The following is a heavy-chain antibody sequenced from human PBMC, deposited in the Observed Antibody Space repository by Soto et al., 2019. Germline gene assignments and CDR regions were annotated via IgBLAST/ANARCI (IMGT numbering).Heavy chain of an antibody. CDR1: GVSMRNSY. Sequence: PSETLSLTCSVSGVSMRNSYWTWIRQSAGKGLEWIGRISTSGNTNYNPSLNSRLTMSVDTSKNQVSLKLTSVTAADTAVYYCARGGGVPALGDPWGQGTLVTFSS. V-gene: IGHV4-4*07. D-gene: IGHD3-16*01. CDR3: ARGGGVPALGDP. CDR2: ISTSGNT. J-gene: IGHJ5*02.